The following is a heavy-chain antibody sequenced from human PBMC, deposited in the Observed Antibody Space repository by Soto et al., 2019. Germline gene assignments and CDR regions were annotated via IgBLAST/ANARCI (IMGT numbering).Heavy chain of an antibody. CDR2: VYYSGIT. CDR1: GGSVSSQTHF. V-gene: IGHV4-61*01. D-gene: IGHD1-26*01. CDR3: AREDMSGTYYFDS. J-gene: IGHJ4*02. Sequence: PSETLSLTCSVSGGSVSSQTHFRSWIRQAPGKGLEWIGYVYYSGITNSNPSLKGRVTISADTSNNQIFLSLTSVTAADTAVYYCAREDMSGTYYFDSWGQGILVTVSS.